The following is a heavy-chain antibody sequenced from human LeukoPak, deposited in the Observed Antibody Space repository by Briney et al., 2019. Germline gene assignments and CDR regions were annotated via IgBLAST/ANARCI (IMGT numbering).Heavy chain of an antibody. V-gene: IGHV3-33*01. J-gene: IGHJ5*02. CDR2: IWYDGSNN. CDR1: GFTFSSYG. D-gene: IGHD3-22*01. CDR3: ARSMIVETSWFDH. Sequence: GGSLRLSCAASGFTFSSYGMHWVRQAPGRGLEWGALIWYDGSNNYYAESVKGRFTISRDNSKNTLYLQMNSLRAEDTAVYYCARSMIVETSWFDHWGQGTLVTVSS.